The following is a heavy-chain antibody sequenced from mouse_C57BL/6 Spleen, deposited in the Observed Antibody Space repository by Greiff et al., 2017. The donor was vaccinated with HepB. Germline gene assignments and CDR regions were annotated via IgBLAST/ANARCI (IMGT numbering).Heavy chain of an antibody. V-gene: IGHV1-55*01. Sequence: VQLQQSGAELVKPGASVKMSCKASGYTFTSYWITWVKQRPGQGLEWIGDIYPGSGSTNYNEKFKSKATLTVDTSSSTAYMQLSSLTSEDSAVYYCARKLLRLGVAYWGQGTLVTVSA. CDR1: GYTFTSYW. D-gene: IGHD1-2*01. J-gene: IGHJ3*01. CDR2: IYPGSGST. CDR3: ARKLLRLGVAY.